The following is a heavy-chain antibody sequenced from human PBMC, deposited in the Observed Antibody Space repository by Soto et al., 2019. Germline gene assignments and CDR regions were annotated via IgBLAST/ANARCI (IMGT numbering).Heavy chain of an antibody. J-gene: IGHJ6*02. Sequence: GGSLRLSCAASGFTFSDYAMHWVRQAPGKGLEWVAGVSHDGRSTHYADSVKGRFTISRDSAKNTVSLQMTSLRAEDTAVYYCARGGGGVLLWFGELSYYGMDVWGQGTTVTVSS. CDR1: GFTFSDYA. D-gene: IGHD3-10*01. CDR2: VSHDGRST. CDR3: ARGGGGVLLWFGELSYYGMDV. V-gene: IGHV3-30*03.